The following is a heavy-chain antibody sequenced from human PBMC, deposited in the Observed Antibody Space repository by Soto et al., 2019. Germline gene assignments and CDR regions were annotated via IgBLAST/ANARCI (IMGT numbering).Heavy chain of an antibody. CDR2: INHSGST. V-gene: IGHV4-34*01. J-gene: IGHJ4*02. D-gene: IGHD3-3*01. CDR3: ARLSFWSGYYITTLRGRNNYFDY. CDR1: GGSFSGYY. Sequence: PSETLSLTCAVYGGSFSGYYWSWIRQPPGKGLEWIGEINHSGSTNYNPSLKSRVTISVDTSKNQFSLKLSSVTAADTAVYYCARLSFWSGYYITTLRGRNNYFDYWGQGTLVTVSS.